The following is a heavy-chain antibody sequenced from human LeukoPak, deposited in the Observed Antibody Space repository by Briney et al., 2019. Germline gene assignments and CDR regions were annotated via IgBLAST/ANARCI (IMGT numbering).Heavy chain of an antibody. J-gene: IGHJ5*02. D-gene: IGHD3-10*01. CDR3: TGPSFDASGMGFDP. V-gene: IGHV3-23*01. CDR1: GFTFSSYG. CDR2: ISVSGGST. Sequence: GGSLRLSCAASGFTFSSYGMSWVRQAPGKGLEWVSGISVSGGSTYYADSVKGRFTISRDSSKNTLYLQMNSLRVEDTAVYYCTGPSFDASGMGFDPWGQGALVTVSS.